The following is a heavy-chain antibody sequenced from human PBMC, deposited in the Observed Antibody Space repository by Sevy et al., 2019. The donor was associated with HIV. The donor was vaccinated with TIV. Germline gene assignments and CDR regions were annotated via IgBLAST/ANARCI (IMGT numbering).Heavy chain of an antibody. V-gene: IGHV3-15*01. Sequence: GGSLRLSCAASGFTFSNAWMSWVRQAPGKGLEWVGRIKSKTDGGTTDYAAPVKGRFTISRDDSKNTLYLEMNSLKIEDTSVYYCTASPDDAASQAWWGQGTLVTVSS. J-gene: IGHJ4*02. D-gene: IGHD1-1*01. CDR1: GFTFSNAW. CDR3: TASPDDAASQAW. CDR2: IKSKTDGGTT.